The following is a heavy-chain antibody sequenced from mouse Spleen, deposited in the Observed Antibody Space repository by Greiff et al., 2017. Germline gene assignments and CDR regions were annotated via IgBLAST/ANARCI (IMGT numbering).Heavy chain of an antibody. V-gene: IGHV1-63*01. J-gene: IGHJ2*01. CDR2: IYPGGGYT. CDR1: GYTFTNYW. CDR3: ARYDYGSPDY. D-gene: IGHD1-1*01. Sequence: VQLQQSGAELVRPGTSVKMSCKASGYTFTNYWIGWAKQRPGHGLEWIGDIYPGGGYTNYNEKFKGKATLTADKSSSTAYMQFSSLTSEDSAIYYCARYDYGSPDYWGQGTTLTVSS.